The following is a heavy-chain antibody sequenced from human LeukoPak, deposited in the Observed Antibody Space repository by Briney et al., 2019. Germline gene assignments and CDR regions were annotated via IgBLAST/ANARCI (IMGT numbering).Heavy chain of an antibody. Sequence: SETLSLTCAVYGGSFSGYYWSWIRQPPGKGLEWIGEINHSGSTNYNPSLKSRVTISVDTSKNQSSLKLSSVTAADTAVYYCARFVDTAMVYDYWGQGTLVTVFS. CDR1: GGSFSGYY. D-gene: IGHD5-18*01. V-gene: IGHV4-34*01. CDR3: ARFVDTAMVYDY. CDR2: INHSGST. J-gene: IGHJ4*02.